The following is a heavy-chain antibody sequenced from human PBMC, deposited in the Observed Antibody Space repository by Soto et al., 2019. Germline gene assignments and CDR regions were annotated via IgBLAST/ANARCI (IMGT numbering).Heavy chain of an antibody. CDR1: GGSISSGDYS. J-gene: IGHJ6*03. V-gene: IGHV4-61*08. CDR2: VYYSGST. CDR3: ARGGRSAYYYYMGV. Sequence: SETLSLTCTVSGGSISSGDYSWSWVRQPPGKGLEWIGYVYYSGSTNYNPSLKSRVTISVDTSKNQFSLKLTSVTAADTAMYYCARGGRSAYYYYMGVWGKGTTVTVS.